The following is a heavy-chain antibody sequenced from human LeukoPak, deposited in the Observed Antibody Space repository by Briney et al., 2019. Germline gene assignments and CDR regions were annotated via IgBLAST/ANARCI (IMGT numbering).Heavy chain of an antibody. V-gene: IGHV3-74*01. CDR1: GFTFSSYW. J-gene: IGHJ4*02. CDR2: INSDGSST. Sequence: GGSLRLSCAASGFTFSSYWMHWVRQAPGKGLVWVSRINSDGSSTSYADSVKGRFTISRDNAKNTLYLQMNSLRAEDTAVYYCARGRDSSGWYNYWGQGTLVTVSS. D-gene: IGHD6-19*01. CDR3: ARGRDSSGWYNY.